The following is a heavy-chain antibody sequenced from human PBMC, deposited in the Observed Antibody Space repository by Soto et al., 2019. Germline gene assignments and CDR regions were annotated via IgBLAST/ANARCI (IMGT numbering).Heavy chain of an antibody. CDR3: ARDAGWQQLVNWFDP. Sequence: GASVKVSCKASGYTFTSYAMHWVRQAPGQRLEWMGWINAGNGNTKYSQKFQGRVTITRDTSASTAYMELSSLRSEDTAVYYCARDAGWQQLVNWFDPWGQGTLVTVSS. J-gene: IGHJ5*02. D-gene: IGHD6-13*01. CDR1: GYTFTSYA. V-gene: IGHV1-3*01. CDR2: INAGNGNT.